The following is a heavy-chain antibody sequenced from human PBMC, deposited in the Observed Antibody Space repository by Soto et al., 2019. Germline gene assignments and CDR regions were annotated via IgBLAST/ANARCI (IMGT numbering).Heavy chain of an antibody. J-gene: IGHJ6*02. D-gene: IGHD2-2*03. CDR2: IKSKTDGGTT. CDR3: TTPHLGSRRLYGMDV. V-gene: IGHV3-15*01. Sequence: GGSLRLSCAASGFTFSNAWMSWVRQAPGKGLEWVGRIKSKTDGGTTDYAAPVKGRFTISRDDSKNTLYQQMNSLKTEDTAVYYCTTPHLGSRRLYGMDVWGQGTTVTVSS. CDR1: GFTFSNAW.